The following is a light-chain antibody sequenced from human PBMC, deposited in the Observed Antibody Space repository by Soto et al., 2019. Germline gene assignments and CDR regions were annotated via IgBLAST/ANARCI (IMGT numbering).Light chain of an antibody. CDR2: RAS. V-gene: IGKV3D-11*02. CDR3: QQRSKWQG. Sequence: ERVMTQSPATLSVSPCEIATLSCRASQSVSSNFAWYQQKPGQAPRLLIYRASSRATGIPDRFRGSGSGTDFTLTISSLEPEDFAVYYCQQRSKWQGFGQGTRLEIK. J-gene: IGKJ5*01. CDR1: QSVSSN.